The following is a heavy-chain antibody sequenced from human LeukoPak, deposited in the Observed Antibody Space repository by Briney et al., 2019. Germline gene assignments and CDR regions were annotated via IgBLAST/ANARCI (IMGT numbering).Heavy chain of an antibody. CDR3: ARYPSTQWLVRYTPTPWYFDY. Sequence: GASVKVSCKASVYTFTSYGISWVRQAPGQGLEWMGWISAYNGNTNYAQKLQGRVTMTTDTSTSTAYMELRSLRSDDTAVYYCARYPSTQWLVRYTPTPWYFDYWGQGTLVTVSS. V-gene: IGHV1-18*01. CDR2: ISAYNGNT. J-gene: IGHJ4*02. CDR1: VYTFTSYG. D-gene: IGHD6-19*01.